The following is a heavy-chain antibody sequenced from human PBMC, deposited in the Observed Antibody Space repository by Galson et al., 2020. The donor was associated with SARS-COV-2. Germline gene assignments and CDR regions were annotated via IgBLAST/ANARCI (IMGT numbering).Heavy chain of an antibody. V-gene: IGHV2-5*02. CDR3: AHTSRYCSGGSCYSYDY. Sequence: GPTLVKPTQTLTLTCTFSGFSLSTSGVGVGWIRQPPGKALEWLALIYWDDDKRYSPSLKSRLTITKDTSKNQVVLTMTNMDPVDTATYYCAHTSRYCSGGSCYSYDYWGQGTLVTVSS. J-gene: IGHJ4*02. CDR2: IYWDDDK. D-gene: IGHD2-15*01. CDR1: GFSLSTSGVG.